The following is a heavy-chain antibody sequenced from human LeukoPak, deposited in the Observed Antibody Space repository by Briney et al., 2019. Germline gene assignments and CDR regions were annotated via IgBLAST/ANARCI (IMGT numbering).Heavy chain of an antibody. D-gene: IGHD3-3*01. V-gene: IGHV1-69*04. CDR2: IIPLLSMA. CDR3: TRDSREDFWSGYYTPDFDY. Sequence: ASVKVSCKASGGTFSNYAISWVRQAPGQGLEWMGRIIPLLSMANYAQNFLGRVTITADKSTNIAYMELSSLRSEDTAVYYCTRDSREDFWSGYYTPDFDYWGQGTLVTVSS. CDR1: GGTFSNYA. J-gene: IGHJ4*02.